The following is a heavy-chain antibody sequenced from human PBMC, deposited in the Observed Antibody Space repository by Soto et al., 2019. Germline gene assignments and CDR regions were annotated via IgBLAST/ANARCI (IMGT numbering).Heavy chain of an antibody. J-gene: IGHJ6*02. Sequence: GGSLRLSCAASGFTFSSYGMHWVRQAPGKGLEWVAVISYDGSNKYYADSVKGRFTISRDNSKNTLYLQMNSLRAEDTAVYYCAKEGLDIVVAYGMDVWGQGTTVTVSS. CDR1: GFTFSSYG. CDR3: AKEGLDIVVAYGMDV. CDR2: ISYDGSNK. V-gene: IGHV3-30*18. D-gene: IGHD2-2*03.